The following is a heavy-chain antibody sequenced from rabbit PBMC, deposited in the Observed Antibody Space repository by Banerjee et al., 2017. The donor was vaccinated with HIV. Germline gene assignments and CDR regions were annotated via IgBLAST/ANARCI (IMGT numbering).Heavy chain of an antibody. CDR1: GFSFSNKYV. V-gene: IGHV1S45*01. J-gene: IGHJ4*01. Sequence: QEQLEESGGGLVQPGGSLKLTCTASGFSFSNKYVMCWVRQAPGKGLEWIACINTSSGNTVYASWAKGRFTISKTSSTTVTLQMTSLTAADTATYFCARDRDGDAGYGSLALWGPGTLVTVS. CDR3: ARDRDGDAGYGSLAL. CDR2: INTSSGNT. D-gene: IGHD7-1*01.